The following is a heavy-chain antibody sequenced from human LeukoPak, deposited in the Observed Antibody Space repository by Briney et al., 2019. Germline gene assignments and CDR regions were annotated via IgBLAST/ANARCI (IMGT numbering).Heavy chain of an antibody. V-gene: IGHV3-74*01. D-gene: IGHD1-1*01. CDR2: INSDGSWT. Sequence: GGSLRLSCAASGNYWMHWVRQAPGKGLVWVSHINSDGSWTSYADSVKGRFTISRDNSKNTLYLQMNSLRAEDTAVYYCAREFTSWELDYWGQGTLVTVSS. CDR3: AREFTSWELDY. J-gene: IGHJ4*02. CDR1: GNYW.